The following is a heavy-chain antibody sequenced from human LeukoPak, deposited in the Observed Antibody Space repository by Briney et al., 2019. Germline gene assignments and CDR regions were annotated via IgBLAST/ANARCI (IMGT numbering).Heavy chain of an antibody. D-gene: IGHD6-13*01. J-gene: IGHJ5*02. V-gene: IGHV1-2*02. CDR1: GYTFTGYY. Sequence: VKVSCKASGYTFTGYYMHWVRQAPGQGLEWMGWINPNSGGTNYAQKFQGRVTMTRDTSISTAYMELSRLRSEDTAVYYCASVRFVRGSSSTGALNWFDPWGQGTLVTVSS. CDR3: ASVRFVRGSSSTGALNWFDP. CDR2: INPNSGGT.